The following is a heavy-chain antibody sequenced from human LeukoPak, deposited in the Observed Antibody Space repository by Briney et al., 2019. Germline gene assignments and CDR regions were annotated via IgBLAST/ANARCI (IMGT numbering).Heavy chain of an antibody. CDR2: VYSGGNT. Sequence: GGSLRLSCAGSGFTVGSNYMCWVRQAPGKGLEWVSVVYSGGNTYYADSVKGRFTISRDDSKNTLFLQMNSLRAEDTAVYYCGYDFWSGYYRTDYWGQGTLVTVSS. V-gene: IGHV3-53*01. CDR3: GYDFWSGYYRTDY. CDR1: GFTVGSNY. D-gene: IGHD3-3*01. J-gene: IGHJ4*02.